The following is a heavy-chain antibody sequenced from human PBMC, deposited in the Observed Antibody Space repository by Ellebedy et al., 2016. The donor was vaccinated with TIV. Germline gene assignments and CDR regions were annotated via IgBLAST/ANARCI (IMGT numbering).Heavy chain of an antibody. D-gene: IGHD5-18*01. CDR3: ASHEDTSMSY. CDR1: GFTFSSYW. V-gene: IGHV3-7*01. J-gene: IGHJ4*02. Sequence: GGSLRLSXAASGFTFSSYWMSWVRQAPGKGLEWVANIKQDGSEKHYVDSVKGRFTISRDNAKNSLYLQMNSLRAEDTALYYCASHEDTSMSYWGQGTLVTVSS. CDR2: IKQDGSEK.